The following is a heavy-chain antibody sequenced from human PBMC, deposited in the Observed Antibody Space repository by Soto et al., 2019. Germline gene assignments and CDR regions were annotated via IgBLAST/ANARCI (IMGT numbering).Heavy chain of an antibody. CDR2: ISGFNGNT. CDR3: ACSGVSSGHESAHLNA. V-gene: IGHV1-18*01. J-gene: IGHJ5*02. Sequence: SVKLSCKSSGYTFTFYGITWVRQATGQGLEWMGRISGFNGNTNYAADLKGRVTMTTDTSTRTAYIELRSLRSVDTAVYHCACSGVSSGHESAHLNAWSQG. D-gene: IGHD6-25*01. CDR1: GYTFTFYG.